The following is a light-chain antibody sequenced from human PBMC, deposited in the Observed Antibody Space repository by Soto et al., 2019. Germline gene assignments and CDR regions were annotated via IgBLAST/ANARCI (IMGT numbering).Light chain of an antibody. J-gene: IGKJ1*01. V-gene: IGKV3-11*01. CDR2: DAS. CDR3: QQRSITWT. Sequence: EIVLTQSPATLSLSPGERATLSCRASQSVSIYVAWYQQKPGQAPRLLIYDASNRATGIPARFSGSGSGTDFPLTISSLEPEDFAVYYCQQRSITWTFGQGTKVEIK. CDR1: QSVSIY.